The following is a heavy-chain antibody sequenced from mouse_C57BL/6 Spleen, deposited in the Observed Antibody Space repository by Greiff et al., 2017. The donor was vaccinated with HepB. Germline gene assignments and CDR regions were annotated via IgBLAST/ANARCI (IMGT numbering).Heavy chain of an antibody. CDR2: FYPGSGSI. CDR1: GYTFTEYT. Sequence: VKLMESGAELVKPGASVKLSCKASGYTFTEYTIHWVKQRSGQGLEWIGWFYPGSGSIKYNEKVKVKATLTADKSSSTVYMELSRLTSDDAAVFFYAGNDPVYSMDYWGKGTSVTVSS. J-gene: IGHJ4*01. V-gene: IGHV1-62-2*01. CDR3: AGNDPVYSMDY.